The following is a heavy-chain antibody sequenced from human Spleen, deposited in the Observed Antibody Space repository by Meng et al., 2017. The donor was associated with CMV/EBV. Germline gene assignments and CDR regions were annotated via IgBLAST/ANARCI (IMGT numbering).Heavy chain of an antibody. J-gene: IGHJ4*02. CDR3: AKGQDFDY. Sequence: SRRLSCAASGFALSNYGMHWVRQAPGKGLEWVAVIWYDGSKKYYADSVKGRFTISRDNSNNTLYLQMNSLSGDDTAVYYCAKGQDFDYWGQGTLVTVSS. V-gene: IGHV3-33*06. CDR2: IWYDGSKK. CDR1: GFALSNYG.